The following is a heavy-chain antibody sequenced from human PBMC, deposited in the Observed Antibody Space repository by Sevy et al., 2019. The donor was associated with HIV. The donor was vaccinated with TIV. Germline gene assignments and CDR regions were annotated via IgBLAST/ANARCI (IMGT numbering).Heavy chain of an antibody. V-gene: IGHV3-66*02. CDR1: GFTVSSNY. D-gene: IGHD3-10*01. J-gene: IGHJ4*02. CDR2: IYSGGST. CDR3: ARSGYYGSGSYYLDFDY. Sequence: GGSLRLSCAASGFTVSSNYMSWVRQAPGKGLEWVSVIYSGGSTYYADSVKGRFTISRDNSKNTRYVQMNSLRAEDTAVYYCARSGYYGSGSYYLDFDYWGQGTLVTVSS.